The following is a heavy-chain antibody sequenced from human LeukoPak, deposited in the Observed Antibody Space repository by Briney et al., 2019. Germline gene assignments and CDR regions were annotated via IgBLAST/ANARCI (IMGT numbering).Heavy chain of an antibody. CDR3: ARLGLRDVNTVTDDYFDY. V-gene: IGHV1-18*01. CDR1: GYTFRSHG. D-gene: IGHD4-17*01. CDR2: ISGYTGYT. J-gene: IGHJ4*02. Sequence: ASVKVSCKTSGYTFRSHGISWVRQAPGQGLEWMGWISGYTGYTGYAQKFQGRIAMTTDTSTSTAYMELRSLRHDDTAVYYCARLGLRDVNTVTDDYFDYWGQGTLVTVSS.